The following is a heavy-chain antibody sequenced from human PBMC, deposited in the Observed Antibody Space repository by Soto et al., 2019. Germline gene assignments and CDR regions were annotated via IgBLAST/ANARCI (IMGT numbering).Heavy chain of an antibody. V-gene: IGHV3-23*01. D-gene: IGHD3-10*01. CDR3: AKDTGGLGYYGSGSYYNVDY. CDR1: GFTFSSYA. CDR2: ISGSGGST. J-gene: IGHJ4*02. Sequence: GGSLRLSCAASGFTFSSYAMSWVRQAPGKGLEWVSAISGSGGSTYYADSVKGRFTISRDNSKNTLYLQMNSLRAEDTAVYYCAKDTGGLGYYGSGSYYNVDYWGQGTLVTVSS.